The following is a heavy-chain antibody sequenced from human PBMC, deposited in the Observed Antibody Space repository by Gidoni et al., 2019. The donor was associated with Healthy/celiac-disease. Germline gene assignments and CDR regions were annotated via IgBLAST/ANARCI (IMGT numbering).Heavy chain of an antibody. V-gene: IGHV3-30*18. J-gene: IGHJ4*02. Sequence: QVQLVESGGGVVQPVRSLRLSCADSGFTFSSYGMHWVRQAPGKGLEWVAVISYDGSNKYYADSVKGRFTISRDNSKNTLYLQMNSLRAEDTAVYYCAKDGSSWSRATDFDYWGQGTLVTVSS. CDR3: AKDGSSWSRATDFDY. CDR1: GFTFSSYG. D-gene: IGHD6-13*01. CDR2: ISYDGSNK.